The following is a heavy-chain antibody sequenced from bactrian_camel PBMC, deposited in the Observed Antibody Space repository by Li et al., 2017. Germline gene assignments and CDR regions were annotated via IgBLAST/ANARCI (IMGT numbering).Heavy chain of an antibody. CDR1: GYTHSSYC. V-gene: IGHV3S53*01. D-gene: IGHD5*01. CDR3: AADPSRELWVGYPPYKY. Sequence: HVQLVESGGGSVQAGGSLTFSCVVSGYTHSSYCMAWFRQAPGKEREGVAAIDIDGSTNYADSVEDRLIISRDNAKNTYYLQMSSLKPEDTAMYYCAADPSRELWVGYPPYKYWGQGTQVTVS. J-gene: IGHJ4*01. CDR2: IDIDGST.